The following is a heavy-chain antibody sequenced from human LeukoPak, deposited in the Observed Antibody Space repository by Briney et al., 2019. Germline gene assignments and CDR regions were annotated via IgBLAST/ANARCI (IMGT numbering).Heavy chain of an antibody. J-gene: IGHJ3*02. CDR3: ARGWYSAFDI. D-gene: IGHD6-13*01. CDR1: GFTFSSYG. V-gene: IGHV3-33*01. CDR2: IWYDGSNK. Sequence: PGGTLRLSCAASGFTFSSYGMHWVRQAPGKGLEWVAVIWYDGSNKYYADSVKGRFTISRDNSKNTLYLQMNSLRAEDTAVLYCARGWYSAFDIWGQGTMVTVSS.